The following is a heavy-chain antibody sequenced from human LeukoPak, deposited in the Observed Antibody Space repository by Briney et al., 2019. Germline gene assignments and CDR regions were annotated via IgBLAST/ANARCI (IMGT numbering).Heavy chain of an antibody. V-gene: IGHV4-38-2*02. D-gene: IGHD2-2*01. J-gene: IGHJ6*03. CDR2: IYHSGST. CDR1: GYSISSGYY. Sequence: PSETLSLTCTVSGYSISSGYYWGWIRQPPGQGLEWIGSIYHSGSTNYNPSLKSRVTISVDTSKNQFSLKLSSVTAADTAVYYCARQWYGRYCSSTSCPKGYYMDVWGKGTTVTISS. CDR3: ARQWYGRYCSSTSCPKGYYMDV.